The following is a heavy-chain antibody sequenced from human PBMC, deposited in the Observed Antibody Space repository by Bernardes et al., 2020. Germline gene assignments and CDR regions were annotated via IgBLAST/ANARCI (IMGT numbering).Heavy chain of an antibody. J-gene: IGHJ5*02. CDR3: ARLGYSYGFGS. CDR2: LYYSGRT. CDR1: GGSISSSSYY. D-gene: IGHD5-18*01. Sequence: SETLSLTCTVSGGSISSSSYYWGWIRQPTGKELEWIGSLYYSGRTYYNPSLKSRVTISVDTSKNQFSLKLSSVTAADTAVYYCARLGYSYGFGSWGQGTLVTGSS. V-gene: IGHV4-39*01.